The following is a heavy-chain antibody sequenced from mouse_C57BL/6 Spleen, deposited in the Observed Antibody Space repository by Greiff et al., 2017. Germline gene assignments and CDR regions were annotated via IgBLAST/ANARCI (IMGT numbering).Heavy chain of an antibody. CDR3: TRPTTVVATYYAMDY. J-gene: IGHJ4*01. Sequence: EVMLVESGGGLVQPGGSMKLSCAASGFTFSDAWMDWVRQSPEKGLEWVAEIRNKANNHATYYAESVKGRFTISRDDSKSSVYLQMNSLRAEDTGIYYCTRPTTVVATYYAMDYWGQGTSVTVSS. D-gene: IGHD1-1*01. CDR1: GFTFSDAW. CDR2: IRNKANNHAT. V-gene: IGHV6-6*01.